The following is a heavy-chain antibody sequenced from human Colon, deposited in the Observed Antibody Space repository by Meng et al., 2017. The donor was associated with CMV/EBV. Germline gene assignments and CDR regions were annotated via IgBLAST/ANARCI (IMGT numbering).Heavy chain of an antibody. CDR3: AREFGSGSFYFDS. J-gene: IGHJ4*02. D-gene: IGHD3-10*01. Sequence: SGGSVTSGGYDWSWIRQPPGKGLEWIAYMFHSGRAYYNPSLKSRGTMSMDTSKNQLSLQLSSVTAADTAVYYCAREFGSGSFYFDSWGQGTLVTVSS. V-gene: IGHV4-30-4*01. CDR2: MFHSGRA. CDR1: GGSVTSGGYD.